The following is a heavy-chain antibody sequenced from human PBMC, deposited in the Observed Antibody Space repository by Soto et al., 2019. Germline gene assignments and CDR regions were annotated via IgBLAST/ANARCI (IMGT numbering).Heavy chain of an antibody. CDR3: VRGGHGSGSYLGSS. D-gene: IGHD3-10*01. Sequence: GGSLRLSCVASGFTLATYWMGWVRQAPGKGLQWVANIRQDGGAQYYVDSVKGRFTISRDNAKNSVYLQMDSLRVEDTAVYYCVRGGHGSGSYLGSSWGQGILVTVSS. CDR1: GFTLATYW. V-gene: IGHV3-7*03. J-gene: IGHJ5*02. CDR2: IRQDGGAQ.